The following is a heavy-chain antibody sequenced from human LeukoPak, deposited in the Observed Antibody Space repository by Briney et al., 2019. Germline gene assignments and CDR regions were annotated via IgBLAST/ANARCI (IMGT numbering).Heavy chain of an antibody. J-gene: IGHJ6*04. Sequence: GGSLRLSCAASGFTFDDYAMHWVRQAPGKGLEWVSGINWNSGNIGYADSVKGRFTISRDNAKNSLYLQMNSLRAEDTAVYYCAELGMIGGVWGKGTTVTISS. D-gene: IGHD3-10*02. CDR2: INWNSGNI. V-gene: IGHV3-9*01. CDR1: GFTFDDYA. CDR3: AELGMIGGV.